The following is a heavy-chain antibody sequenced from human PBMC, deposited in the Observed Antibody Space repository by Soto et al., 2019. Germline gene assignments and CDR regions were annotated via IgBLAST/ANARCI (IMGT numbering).Heavy chain of an antibody. D-gene: IGHD2-2*01. CDR1: GHSINNYA. CDR2: ISGRGDNT. V-gene: IGHV3-23*01. Sequence: EVQLLESGGGLVQPGGSLRLSCVASGHSINNYAMNWVRQAPGKGLAWVSYISGRGDNTYYADSVRGRFTISRDDSRDTVYLHMNSLRVEDTATYYCARVSRGLGLVPATLNWGQGTAVTVSS. J-gene: IGHJ4*02. CDR3: ARVSRGLGLVPATLN.